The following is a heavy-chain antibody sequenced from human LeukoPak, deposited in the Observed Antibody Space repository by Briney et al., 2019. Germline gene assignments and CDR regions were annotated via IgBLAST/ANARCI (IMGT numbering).Heavy chain of an antibody. CDR1: GFTFSSYG. CDR2: ISGSGGST. CDR3: AKDLGYGDYSVFDY. D-gene: IGHD4-17*01. V-gene: IGHV3-23*01. Sequence: GGSLRLSCAVSGFTFSSYGMSWVRQAPGKGLEWVSIISGSGGSTYYADSVKGQFTISRDNSKNTLYLQMNSLRAEDTAVYYCAKDLGYGDYSVFDYWGQGTLVTVS. J-gene: IGHJ4*02.